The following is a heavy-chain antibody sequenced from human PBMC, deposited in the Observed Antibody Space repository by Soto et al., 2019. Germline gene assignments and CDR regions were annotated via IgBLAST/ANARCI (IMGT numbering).Heavy chain of an antibody. V-gene: IGHV3-72*01. CDR2: SRDKGNRYTT. Sequence: EVKLVESGGGLVQPGGSLRLSCVASGFASSAHNMDWVRQAPGKGLEWVGRSRDKGNRYTTEYAASVKGRFTISIGDSENSVFLQMNSLKGEDTAVYYCARARSELMAGSYLYYGLDVWGQGTTVAVSS. D-gene: IGHD1-26*01. CDR1: GFASSAHN. CDR3: ARARSELMAGSYLYYGLDV. J-gene: IGHJ6*02.